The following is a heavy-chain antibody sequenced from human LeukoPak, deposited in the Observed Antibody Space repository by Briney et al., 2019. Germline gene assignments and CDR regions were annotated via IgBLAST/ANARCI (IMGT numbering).Heavy chain of an antibody. D-gene: IGHD3-3*01. Sequence: SVKVSCKASGGTFGSYAISWVRQAPGQGLEWMGGIIPIFGTANYAQKFQGRVTITADESTSTAYMELSSLRSEDTAVYYCARDLVSRFWSGYYGYWGQGTLVTVSS. CDR3: ARDLVSRFWSGYYGY. CDR1: GGTFGSYA. J-gene: IGHJ4*02. V-gene: IGHV1-69*13. CDR2: IIPIFGTA.